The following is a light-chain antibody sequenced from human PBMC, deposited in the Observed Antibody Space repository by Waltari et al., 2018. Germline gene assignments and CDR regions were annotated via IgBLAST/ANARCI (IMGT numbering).Light chain of an antibody. CDR2: AAS. J-gene: IGKJ3*01. V-gene: IGKV1-39*01. Sequence: DIQMTQSPSSLSASVGDRVTITCRASQSISSYLNWYQQKPGKAPNHLIYAASSLQSWVPSRFSGSGSGTDFTLTISSLQPEDFATYYCQQSYSTPFTFGPGTKVDIK. CDR1: QSISSY. CDR3: QQSYSTPFT.